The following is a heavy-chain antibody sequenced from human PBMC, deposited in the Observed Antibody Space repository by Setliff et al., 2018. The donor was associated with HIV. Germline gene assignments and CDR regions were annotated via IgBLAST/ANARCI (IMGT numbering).Heavy chain of an antibody. CDR3: ATFSPRDAFDI. V-gene: IGHV4-34*01. Sequence: PSETLSLTCAVYGGSFTSYYWTWIRQAPGKDLEWIGEINHNGGTNYNPSLKSRVTISVDRSKNQFSLNLSSVTAADTAFYYCATFSPRDAFDIWGQGTMVTVSS. CDR2: INHNGGT. J-gene: IGHJ3*02. CDR1: GGSFTSYY. D-gene: IGHD3-16*01.